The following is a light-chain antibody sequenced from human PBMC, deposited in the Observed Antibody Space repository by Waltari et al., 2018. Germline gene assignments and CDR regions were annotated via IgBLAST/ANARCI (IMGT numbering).Light chain of an antibody. Sequence: EIVLTQSPATLSLSPGERATLSCRASQSVSSYLAWYQHKPGQAPRLLIYDASNRATGIPARFSGSGSGTDFTLTISSLEPEDFAVYYCQQRITFGPGTKVDIK. CDR3: QQRIT. V-gene: IGKV3-11*01. J-gene: IGKJ3*01. CDR1: QSVSSY. CDR2: DAS.